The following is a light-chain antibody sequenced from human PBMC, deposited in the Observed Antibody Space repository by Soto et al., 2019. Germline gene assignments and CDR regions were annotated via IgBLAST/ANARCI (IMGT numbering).Light chain of an antibody. Sequence: GDTVTITCRASQSISSWVAWYQQKPGKAPKLLIYKASSLESGVPSRYSGSGTGTEFTLTISSLQPDDFATYYCQQYNSYSSWTFGQRTKEEIK. CDR2: KAS. V-gene: IGKV1-5*03. J-gene: IGKJ1*01. CDR3: QQYNSYSSWT. CDR1: QSISSW.